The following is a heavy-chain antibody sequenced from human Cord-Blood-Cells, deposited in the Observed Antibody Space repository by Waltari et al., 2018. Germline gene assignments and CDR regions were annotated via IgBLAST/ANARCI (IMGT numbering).Heavy chain of an antibody. Sequence: QVQLQESGPGLVKPSETLSLTCAVSGYSISSGYYWGRIRQPPGKGLEWIGSIYHSGSTYYNPSLKSRVTISVDTSKNQFSLKLSSVTAADTAVYYCARVDIAAYFDYWGQGTLVTVSS. D-gene: IGHD6-6*01. V-gene: IGHV4-38-2*01. J-gene: IGHJ4*02. CDR2: IYHSGST. CDR3: ARVDIAAYFDY. CDR1: GYSISSGYY.